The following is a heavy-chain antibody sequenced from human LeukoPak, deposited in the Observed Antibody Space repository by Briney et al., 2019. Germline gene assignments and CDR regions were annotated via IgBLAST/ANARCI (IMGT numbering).Heavy chain of an antibody. D-gene: IGHD5-12*01. J-gene: IGHJ4*02. CDR3: AKQRGYSGYETFDN. CDR2: ISGSGGST. V-gene: IGHV3-23*01. CDR1: GFTFSNYA. Sequence: GGSLRLSCAASGFTFSNYAMSWVRQAPGKGLEWVSGISGSGGSTVYADSVKGRFTISRDNSKNTLYLQMNSLRAEDTAVYYCAKQRGYSGYETFDNWGQGTLVTVSS.